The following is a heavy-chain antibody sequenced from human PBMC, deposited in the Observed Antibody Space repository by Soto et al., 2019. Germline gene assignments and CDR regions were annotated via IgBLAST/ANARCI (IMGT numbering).Heavy chain of an antibody. V-gene: IGHV3-66*01. D-gene: IGHD2-15*01. Sequence: EVQLVESGGGLVQPGGSLRLSCAASGFTVSSKYMSWVRQAPGKGLEWVSLIQSGGPTYYADSVKGRFTIARDTSENTVHLQMNSLRGEDTGVYYCAMDEGLFDGGRCYGVPLDAWGKGTRVTVSS. CDR1: GFTVSSKY. CDR3: AMDEGLFDGGRCYGVPLDA. CDR2: IQSGGPT. J-gene: IGHJ6*04.